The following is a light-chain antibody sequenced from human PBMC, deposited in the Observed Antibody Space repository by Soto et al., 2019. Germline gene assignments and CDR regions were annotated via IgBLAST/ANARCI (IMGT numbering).Light chain of an antibody. Sequence: EIVLTQSPGTLSLSPGERATLSCRASQSISSSYLAWYQQKPGQAPRLLIYGASSMATGIPDRCSGSGSGTDFPLTISRLEPEDSAVYYCQQYGSSPAWTFGQGTKVEIK. CDR2: GAS. CDR3: QQYGSSPAWT. J-gene: IGKJ1*01. CDR1: QSISSSY. V-gene: IGKV3-20*01.